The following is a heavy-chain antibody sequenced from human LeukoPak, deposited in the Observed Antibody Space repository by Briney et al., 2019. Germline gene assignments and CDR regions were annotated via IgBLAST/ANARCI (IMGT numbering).Heavy chain of an antibody. CDR2: INHSGRT. D-gene: IGHD2-2*01. CDR1: GGSFSGYY. J-gene: IGHJ4*02. Sequence: SETLSLTCAVYGGSFSGYYWSWIRQPPGKGLEWIGEINHSGRTNYNPSLKSRVTISVDTSKNQFSLKVTSVTAADTAVYYCARTETNTSWSPDFDSWGQGTLVTVSS. CDR3: ARTETNTSWSPDFDS. V-gene: IGHV4-34*01.